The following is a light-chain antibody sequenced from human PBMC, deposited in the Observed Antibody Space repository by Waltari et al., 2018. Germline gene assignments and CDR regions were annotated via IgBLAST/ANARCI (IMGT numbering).Light chain of an antibody. CDR2: EDS. CDR1: ALPTKY. CDR3: FSTDSTAAHRV. J-gene: IGLJ3*02. Sequence: YELTQPPSVSVPPGQTARITCSGDALPTKYAYWYQQKSVQAPVLVIYEDSKRPSGIPERSSGDSSGTVATLTVSGAQVEDEADYYCFSTDSTAAHRVFGGGTKLTVL. V-gene: IGLV3-10*01.